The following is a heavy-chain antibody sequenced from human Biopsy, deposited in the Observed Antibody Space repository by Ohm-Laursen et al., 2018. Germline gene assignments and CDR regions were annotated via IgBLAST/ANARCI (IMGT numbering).Heavy chain of an antibody. CDR2: YLPIFGTA. Sequence: SVKVSCKPSGATLNSYASSCVRQAPGQGLEWLGGYLPIFGTANYAQKFQGRVTITSEKSTCTAHLDLSSLRSEDTAVYYCATRVTPVTTLYYYAMDVWGQGTTVTVSS. CDR1: GATLNSYA. J-gene: IGHJ6*02. V-gene: IGHV1-69*06. CDR3: ATRVTPVTTLYYYAMDV. D-gene: IGHD4-17*01.